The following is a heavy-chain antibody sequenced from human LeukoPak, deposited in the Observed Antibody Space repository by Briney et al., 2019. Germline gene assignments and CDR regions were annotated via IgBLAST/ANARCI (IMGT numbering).Heavy chain of an antibody. D-gene: IGHD6-19*01. Sequence: ASVKVSCKASGYTFTGYYKHWVRQAPGQGLEWMGRINPNSGGTNYAQKFQGRVTMTRDTSISTAYMELSRLRSDDTAVYYCARDLGPPYSSGWYWYWGQGTLVTVSS. CDR3: ARDLGPPYSSGWYWY. CDR1: GYTFTGYY. CDR2: INPNSGGT. V-gene: IGHV1-2*06. J-gene: IGHJ4*02.